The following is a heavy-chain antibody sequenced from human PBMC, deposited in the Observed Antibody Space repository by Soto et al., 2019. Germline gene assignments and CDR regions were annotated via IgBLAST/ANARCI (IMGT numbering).Heavy chain of an antibody. CDR2: IWYDGSNK. CDR1: GLTFSSYR. Sequence: PGGSLRLSCAASGLTFSSYRMHWVRQAPGKGLEWVAVIWYDGSNKYYADSVKGRFTISRDNSKNTLYLQMNSLKAEDTAVYYCAKVGYNCGFLYVCWCQGPLVTVSS. J-gene: IGHJ4*02. D-gene: IGHD5-18*01. CDR3: AKVGYNCGFLYVC. V-gene: IGHV3-33*06.